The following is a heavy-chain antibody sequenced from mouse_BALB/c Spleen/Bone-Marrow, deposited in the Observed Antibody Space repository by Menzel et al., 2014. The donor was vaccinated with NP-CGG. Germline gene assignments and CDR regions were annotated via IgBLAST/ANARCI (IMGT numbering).Heavy chain of an antibody. J-gene: IGHJ2*01. V-gene: IGHV1-69*01. Sequence: QVQLQQSGAELVMPGASVKMSCKASGYTFTDYWMHWVKQRPGQGLEWIGAIDTSDSYTSYNQKFKGKATLTVDESSSTAYMQLSSLTSEDSAVYYCAGGYYYGYLYYFDYWGQGTTLTVSS. CDR2: IDTSDSYT. CDR1: GYTFTDYW. CDR3: AGGYYYGYLYYFDY. D-gene: IGHD1-2*01.